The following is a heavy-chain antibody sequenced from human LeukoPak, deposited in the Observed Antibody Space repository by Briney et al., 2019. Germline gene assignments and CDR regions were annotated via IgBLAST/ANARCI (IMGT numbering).Heavy chain of an antibody. J-gene: IGHJ4*02. CDR1: GFTFDDYA. CDR2: ISWNSGSI. D-gene: IGHD2-21*01. V-gene: IGHV3-9*01. CDR3: VKDSYGL. Sequence: GGSLRLSCAASGFTFDDYAMHWVRQAPGRGLEWVSGISWNSGSIGYADSVKGRFTISRDNAKNSLYLQMNSLRPEDTALYYCVKDSYGLWGQGTLVIVSS.